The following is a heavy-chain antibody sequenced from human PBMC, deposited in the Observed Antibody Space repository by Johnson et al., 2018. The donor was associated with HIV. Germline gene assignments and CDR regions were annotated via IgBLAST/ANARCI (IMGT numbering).Heavy chain of an antibody. CDR3: AKDFQWGLPTRAFDI. D-gene: IGHD1-26*01. Sequence: VQLVESGGGLVQPGRSLRLSCTGSGFTFDDYAMTWFRQAPGKGLEWVSGISWNSGSIGYADSVKGRFTISRDNAKNSLYLQMNSLRAEDTALYYCAKDFQWGLPTRAFDIWGQGTKVTVSS. CDR2: ISWNSGSI. CDR1: GFTFDDYA. J-gene: IGHJ3*02. V-gene: IGHV3-9*01.